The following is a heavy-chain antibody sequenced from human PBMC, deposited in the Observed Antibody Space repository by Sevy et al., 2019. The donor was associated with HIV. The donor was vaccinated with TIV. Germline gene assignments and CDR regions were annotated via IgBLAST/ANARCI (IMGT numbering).Heavy chain of an antibody. CDR2: ISYDGSNK. Sequence: GGSLRLSCAASGFTFSSNGMHWVRQAPGKGLEWVAVISYDGSNKYYADSVKGRFTISRDNSKNTLYLQMNSLRAEDTAVYYCAKGPMAVTGAFDIWGQGTMVTVSS. CDR3: AKGPMAVTGAFDI. V-gene: IGHV3-30*18. J-gene: IGHJ3*02. D-gene: IGHD2-21*02. CDR1: GFTFSSNG.